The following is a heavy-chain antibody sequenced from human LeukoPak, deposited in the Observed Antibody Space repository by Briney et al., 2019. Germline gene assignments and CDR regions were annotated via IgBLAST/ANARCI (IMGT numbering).Heavy chain of an antibody. CDR3: ARVGYCSGDRCYLHFDY. CDR1: GYTFTGHY. J-gene: IGHJ4*02. D-gene: IGHD2-15*01. V-gene: IGHV1-2*04. CDR2: INPKNGDT. Sequence: ASVKVSCKASGYTFTGHYIHWMRQAPGQGLEWMGWINPKNGDTHYAQKFQGWVTMTRDTSITTVYMELNKLTSDDTALYYCARVGYCSGDRCYLHFDYWGQGTLVTVSS.